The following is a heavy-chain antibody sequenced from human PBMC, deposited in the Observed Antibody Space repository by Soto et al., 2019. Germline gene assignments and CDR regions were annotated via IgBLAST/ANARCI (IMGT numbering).Heavy chain of an antibody. CDR2: MYHSGST. Sequence: QLQLQESGSGLVKPSQTLSLTCAVSGGSISSGGYSWSWIRQPPGKGLEWIGYMYHSGSTYYYPSRKIRFNISIDRSKNQFSLKQCSVTAADTAVYDCARVPDDWGQGILVTVSS. CDR1: GGSISSGGYS. V-gene: IGHV4-30-2*01. D-gene: IGHD2-2*01. CDR3: ARVPDD. J-gene: IGHJ4*02.